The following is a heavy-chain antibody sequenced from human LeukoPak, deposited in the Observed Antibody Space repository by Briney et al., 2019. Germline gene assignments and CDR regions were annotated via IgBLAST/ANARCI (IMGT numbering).Heavy chain of an antibody. D-gene: IGHD3-9*01. J-gene: IGHJ4*02. CDR1: GGSISSSSYY. CDR2: IYHSGST. CDR3: ARLVGYDILTGYYNPFDY. Sequence: SETLSLTCTVSGGSISSSSYYWGWIRQPPGKGLEWIGSIYHSGSTYYYPSLKSRVTISVDTSKNQFSLKLSSVTAADTAVYYCARLVGYDILTGYYNPFDYWGQGTLVTVSS. V-gene: IGHV4-39*07.